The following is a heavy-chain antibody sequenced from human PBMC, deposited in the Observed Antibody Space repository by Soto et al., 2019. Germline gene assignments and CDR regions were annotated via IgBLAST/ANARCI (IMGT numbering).Heavy chain of an antibody. D-gene: IGHD3-9*01. V-gene: IGHV3-74*01. J-gene: IGHJ4*02. Sequence: HPGGSLRLSCAASGFTFSSYWMHWVRQAPGKGLVWVSRINSDGSSTSYADSVKGRFTISRDNAKNTLYLQMNSLRAEDTAVYYCARVDPYYDILTGDDYWGQGTLVTVSS. CDR2: INSDGSST. CDR1: GFTFSSYW. CDR3: ARVDPYYDILTGDDY.